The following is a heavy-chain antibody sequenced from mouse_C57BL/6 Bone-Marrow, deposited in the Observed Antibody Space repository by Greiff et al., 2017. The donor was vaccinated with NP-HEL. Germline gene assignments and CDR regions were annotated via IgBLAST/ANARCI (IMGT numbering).Heavy chain of an antibody. CDR1: GFTFSDYY. D-gene: IGHD1-1*01. J-gene: IGHJ1*03. CDR2: INYDGSST. V-gene: IGHV5-16*01. CDR3: ARDLTTVRDCWYFDV. Sequence: EVQRVESEGGLVQPGSSMKLSCTASGFTFSDYYMAWVRQVPEKGLEWVANINYDGSSTYYLDSLKSRFIISRDNAKNILYLQMSSLKSEDTATYYCARDLTTVRDCWYFDVWGTGTTVTVSS.